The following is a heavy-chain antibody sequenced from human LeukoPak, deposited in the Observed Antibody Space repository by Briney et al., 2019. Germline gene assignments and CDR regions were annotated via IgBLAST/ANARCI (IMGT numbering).Heavy chain of an antibody. V-gene: IGHV3-30*04. Sequence: GGSLRLSCAAFGFIFNDYTVHWVRQAPGQGLEWVAVISSDGSSKYCADSVKGRFTISRDNSKNTLYLRMNSLSAEDTAIYYCARDPDYGDKGGIFDYWGQGTLVTVSS. CDR3: ARDPDYGDKGGIFDY. CDR2: ISSDGSSK. D-gene: IGHD4-17*01. CDR1: GFIFNDYT. J-gene: IGHJ4*02.